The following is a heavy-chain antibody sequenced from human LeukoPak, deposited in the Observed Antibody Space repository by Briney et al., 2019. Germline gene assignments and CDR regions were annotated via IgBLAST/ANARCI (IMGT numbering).Heavy chain of an antibody. J-gene: IGHJ4*02. Sequence: SGGSLRLSCAASGFTFGDYAMHWVRQAPGKGLEWVSGISWNSGSICYADSVKGRFTISRDNTKNSLYLQMNSLRAEDMALYYCAKGRGITIFGVVIHWGQGTLVTVSS. CDR3: AKGRGITIFGVVIH. V-gene: IGHV3-9*03. CDR1: GFTFGDYA. CDR2: ISWNSGSI. D-gene: IGHD3-3*01.